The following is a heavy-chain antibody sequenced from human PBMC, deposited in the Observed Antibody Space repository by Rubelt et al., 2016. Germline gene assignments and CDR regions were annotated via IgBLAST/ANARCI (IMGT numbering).Heavy chain of an antibody. V-gene: IGHV1-18*01. CDR3: ARDPLPVRGVIMTPTH. CDR2: IGAYNGNK. Sequence: QVQLVQSGAEVKKPGASVKVSCKASGYTFTSYGISWVRQAPGQGLEWMGWIGAYNGNKNYAQKLQGRVTMTTDTSTSTAYMELRSLRSDDTAVYYCARDPLPVRGVIMTPTHWGQGTLVTVSS. J-gene: IGHJ4*02. D-gene: IGHD3-10*01. CDR1: GYTFTSYG.